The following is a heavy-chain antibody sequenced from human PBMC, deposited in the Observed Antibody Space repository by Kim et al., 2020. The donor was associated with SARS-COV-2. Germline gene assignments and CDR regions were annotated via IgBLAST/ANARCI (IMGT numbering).Heavy chain of an antibody. V-gene: IGHV4-34*01. CDR1: GGSFSGYY. D-gene: IGHD2-21*02. CDR2: INHSGST. J-gene: IGHJ4*02. Sequence: SETLSLTCAVYGGSFSGYYWSWIRQPPGKGLEWIGEINHSGSTNYNPSLKSRVTISVDTSKNQFSLKLSSVTAADTAVYYCASFACGGDCLDYWGQGTLVTVSS. CDR3: ASFACGGDCLDY.